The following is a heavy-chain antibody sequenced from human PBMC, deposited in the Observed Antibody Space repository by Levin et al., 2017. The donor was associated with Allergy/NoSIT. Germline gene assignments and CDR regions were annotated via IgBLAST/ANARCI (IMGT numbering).Heavy chain of an antibody. CDR1: GFIVSDSY. J-gene: IGHJ4*02. V-gene: IGHV3-11*05. Sequence: PGGSLRLSCAASGFIVSDSYMSWIRQAPGKGLEWVSYISRGNSYTNYLDSVKGRFTISRDNAKNSLYLQMNSLRAGDTAIYYCARGRVPNDYWGQGTLVTVSS. CDR3: ARGRVPNDY. D-gene: IGHD3-10*01. CDR2: ISRGNSYT.